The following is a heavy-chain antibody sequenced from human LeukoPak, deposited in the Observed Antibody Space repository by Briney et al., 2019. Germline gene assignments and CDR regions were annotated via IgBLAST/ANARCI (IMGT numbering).Heavy chain of an antibody. J-gene: IGHJ4*02. CDR2: IRSDGSNK. CDR3: AKDSIQGDTALDY. V-gene: IGHV3-30*02. D-gene: IGHD5-18*01. CDR1: GFTFSYYD. Sequence: PGGSLRPSCAASGFTFSYYDMHWVRQAPGKGLEWVAFIRSDGSNKYYADSVKGQFTISRDNSKNTLYLQMNSLRADDTAVYYCAKDSIQGDTALDYWGQGTLVTVSS.